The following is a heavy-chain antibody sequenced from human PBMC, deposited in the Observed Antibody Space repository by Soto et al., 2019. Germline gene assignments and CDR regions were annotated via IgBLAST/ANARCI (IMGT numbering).Heavy chain of an antibody. CDR2: IYYSGST. Sequence: SDTLSLTCTVSGGSISNLYWSRIRQPPGKGLEWIGYIYYSGSTNYNPSLKSRVTISVDTSKNQFSLKLSSVTAADTAVYYCSRDDSDWFFNWGRGTLVTVSS. J-gene: IGHJ4*02. V-gene: IGHV4-59*11. CDR1: GGSISNLY. CDR3: SRDDSDWFFN. D-gene: IGHD3-9*01.